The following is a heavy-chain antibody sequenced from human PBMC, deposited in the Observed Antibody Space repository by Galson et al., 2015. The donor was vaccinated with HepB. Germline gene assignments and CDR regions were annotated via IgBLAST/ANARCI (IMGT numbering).Heavy chain of an antibody. CDR3: ARDRGYGALYY. D-gene: IGHD3-10*01. V-gene: IGHV3-30-3*01. CDR1: GFTFSSYA. CDR2: ISYDGSNK. Sequence: SLRLSCAASGFTFSSYAMHWVRQAPGKGLEWVAVISYDGSNKYYADSVKGRFTISRDNSKNTLYLQMNSLRAEDTAVYYCARDRGYGALYYWGQGTLVTVSS. J-gene: IGHJ4*02.